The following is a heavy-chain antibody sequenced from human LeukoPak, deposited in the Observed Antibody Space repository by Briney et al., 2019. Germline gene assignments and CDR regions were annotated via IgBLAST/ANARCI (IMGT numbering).Heavy chain of an antibody. J-gene: IGHJ6*02. Sequence: GGSLRLSCAASGFTFSSYAMSWVRQAPGKGLEWVSAISGSGGSTYYADSVKGRFTISRDNSKNTLYLQVNSLRADDTAVYYCARTYCGGDCYSYYYGMDVWGQGTTVTVSS. CDR3: ARTYCGGDCYSYYYGMDV. CDR1: GFTFSSYA. D-gene: IGHD2-21*02. CDR2: ISGSGGST. V-gene: IGHV3-23*01.